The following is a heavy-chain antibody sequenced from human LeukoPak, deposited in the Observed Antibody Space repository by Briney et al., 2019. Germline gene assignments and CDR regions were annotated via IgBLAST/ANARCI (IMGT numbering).Heavy chain of an antibody. J-gene: IGHJ5*02. CDR3: AGWYDSNGYA. Sequence: GGSLRLSCAASGFSFSTYPMSWVRQAPGKGLDWVSAISDSGDNKQYADSVKGRFTISRDNSKNTLYLQMNNLRVEDTAVYYCAGWYDSNGYAWGQGTLVTVSS. D-gene: IGHD3-22*01. CDR1: GFSFSTYP. CDR2: ISDSGDNK. V-gene: IGHV3-23*01.